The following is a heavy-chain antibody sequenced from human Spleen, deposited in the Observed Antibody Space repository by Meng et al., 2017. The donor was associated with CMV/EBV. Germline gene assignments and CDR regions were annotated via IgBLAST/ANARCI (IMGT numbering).Heavy chain of an antibody. CDR2: IGTAGDT. D-gene: IGHD6-13*01. Sequence: GGSLRLSCAACGFTFSSYDMHWVRQATGKGLEWVSAIGTAGDTYYPGSVKGQFTISRENAKNSLYLQMNSLRAGDTAVYYCAKGYSSSWYSARFDYWGQGTLVTVSS. J-gene: IGHJ4*02. CDR1: GFTFSSYD. CDR3: AKGYSSSWYSARFDY. V-gene: IGHV3-13*03.